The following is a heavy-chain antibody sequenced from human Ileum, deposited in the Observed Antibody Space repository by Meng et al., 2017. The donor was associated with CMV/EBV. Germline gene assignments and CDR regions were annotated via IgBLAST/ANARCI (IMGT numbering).Heavy chain of an antibody. J-gene: IGHJ4*02. CDR2: IHYTGRA. CDR3: AERGGGY. Sequence: QLRQTGPGLVKPSETLSLTCRVSGVSIRTHYWSWVRQTPGKGLEWIASIHYTGRADYSPSLKSRLTISVDTSDSQLSLKLSSVTPADTAMYYCAERGGGYWGQGILVTVSS. D-gene: IGHD1-1*01. CDR1: GVSIRTHY. V-gene: IGHV4-59*11.